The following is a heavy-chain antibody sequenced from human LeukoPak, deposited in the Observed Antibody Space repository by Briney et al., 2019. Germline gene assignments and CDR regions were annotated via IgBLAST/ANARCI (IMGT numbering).Heavy chain of an antibody. V-gene: IGHV3-53*04. CDR3: ARGGTPGYSSGRIDY. Sequence: GGSLRLSCVASGFTVSSNYMSWVRQAPGKGLEWVSVIYSAGNTYYADSVKGRYTISRHNSKNMLYLQMNSLRVEDTAVYYCARGGTPGYSSGRIDYWGQGTLVTVSS. D-gene: IGHD6-19*01. CDR2: IYSAGNT. CDR1: GFTVSSNY. J-gene: IGHJ4*02.